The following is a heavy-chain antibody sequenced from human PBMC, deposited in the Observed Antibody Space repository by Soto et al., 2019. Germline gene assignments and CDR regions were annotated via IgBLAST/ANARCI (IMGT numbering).Heavy chain of an antibody. V-gene: IGHV3-7*05. CDR3: ARGRAVAV. CDR1: GFTFSNYG. Sequence: EVQLVESGGGLVQPGGSLRLSCVASGFTFSNYGMTWVRQAPGKGLEWVANIKSDGSEKNYVDSVKGRFTISRDNADKSLSLQMNSLRAEETGIDYGARGRAVAVWGQGTLVIVSS. CDR2: IKSDGSEK. J-gene: IGHJ4*02. D-gene: IGHD6-19*01.